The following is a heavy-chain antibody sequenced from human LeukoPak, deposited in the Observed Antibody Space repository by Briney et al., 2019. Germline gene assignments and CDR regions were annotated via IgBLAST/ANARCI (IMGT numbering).Heavy chain of an antibody. CDR1: GFTFSNHF. J-gene: IGHJ4*02. Sequence: GGSLRLSCSTSGFTFSNHFMHWVRQAPGKGLEYVSSIGPNGASTLYADSVKGRFAISRDNSKNALYLQLTSLRLEDTALYYCVKDLTGTWSFDYWGQGTLVTVSS. D-gene: IGHD3-9*01. CDR2: IGPNGAST. V-gene: IGHV3-64D*06. CDR3: VKDLTGTWSFDY.